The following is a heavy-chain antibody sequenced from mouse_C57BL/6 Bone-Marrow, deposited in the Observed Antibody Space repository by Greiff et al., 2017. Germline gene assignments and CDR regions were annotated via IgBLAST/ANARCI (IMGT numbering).Heavy chain of an antibody. D-gene: IGHD2-9*01. CDR3: ASPTMFTTGYAMDY. CDR1: EYEFPSHD. Sequence: EVQLVESGGGLVQPGESLKLSCESNEYEFPSHDMPWVRKTPEKRLELVAAINSDGGSNYYPDTMERRFIVSRDNTKETLYLQMSSLRSEDTALYDSASPTMFTTGYAMDYWGQGTSVTVSA. J-gene: IGHJ4*01. V-gene: IGHV5-2*01. CDR2: INSDGGSN.